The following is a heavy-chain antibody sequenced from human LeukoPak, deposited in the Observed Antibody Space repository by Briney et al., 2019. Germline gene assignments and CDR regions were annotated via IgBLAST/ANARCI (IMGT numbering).Heavy chain of an antibody. V-gene: IGHV3-9*01. CDR1: GFTFDDYA. D-gene: IGHD3-10*01. CDR2: ISWNSGSI. J-gene: IGHJ4*02. CDR3: AKVRMGGYYDY. Sequence: GGSLRLSCAASGFTFDDYAMHWVRQAPGKGLEWVSGISWNSGSIGCADSVKGRFTISRDNAKNSLYLQMNSLRAEDTALYYCAKVRMGGYYDYWGQGTLVTVSS.